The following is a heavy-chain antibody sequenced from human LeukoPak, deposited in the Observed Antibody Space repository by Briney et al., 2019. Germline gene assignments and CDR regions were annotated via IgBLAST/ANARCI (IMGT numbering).Heavy chain of an antibody. D-gene: IGHD3-22*01. V-gene: IGHV1-69*13. J-gene: IGHJ4*02. CDR2: MIPIFGTA. CDR1: GGSFNSYS. Sequence: ASVKVSCKTSGGSFNSYSFAWVRQAPGQGFEWVGGMIPIFGTANYAQKFQSRVRITADESTSTAYMEVTSLRSEDTAVYYCARSGNSSGTFVYWGQGTLVIVS. CDR3: ARSGNSSGTFVY.